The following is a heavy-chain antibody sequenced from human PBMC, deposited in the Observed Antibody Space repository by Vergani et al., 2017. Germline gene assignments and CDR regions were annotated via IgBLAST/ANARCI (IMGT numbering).Heavy chain of an antibody. CDR1: GDSISSNNC. Sequence: QVQLQESGPGLVKPPGTLSLTCAVSGDSISSNNCWTWVRQPPGKGLELIGQICHTEDTKYSPSLKSRVTVSVDESRNLFSLRLNSVTAADTAVYYCATVGYRRWGYYFDYWNEGILVTVSS. CDR3: ATVGYRRWGYYFDY. CDR2: ICHTEDT. J-gene: IGHJ4*02. D-gene: IGHD2-2*02. V-gene: IGHV4-4*03.